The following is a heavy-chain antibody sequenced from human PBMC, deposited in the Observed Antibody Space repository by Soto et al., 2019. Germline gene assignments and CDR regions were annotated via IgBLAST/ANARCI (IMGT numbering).Heavy chain of an antibody. CDR3: ARAVHYYDSSGYYFAWYFDL. Sequence: GGSLRLSCAASGFTFSGYWMSWVRQAPGKGLEWVANIKQDGSEKYYVDSVKGRFTISRDNAKNSLYLQMNSLRAEDTAVYYCARAVHYYDSSGYYFAWYFDLWGRGTLVTVSS. D-gene: IGHD3-22*01. V-gene: IGHV3-7*03. J-gene: IGHJ2*01. CDR2: IKQDGSEK. CDR1: GFTFSGYW.